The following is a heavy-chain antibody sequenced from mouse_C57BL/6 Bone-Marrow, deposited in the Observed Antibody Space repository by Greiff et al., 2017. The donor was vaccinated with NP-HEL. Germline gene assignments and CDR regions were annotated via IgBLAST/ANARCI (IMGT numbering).Heavy chain of an antibody. J-gene: IGHJ3*01. CDR2: IDPSDSYT. CDR3: ARDDYYEGFAY. Sequence: QVHVKQPGAELVMPGASVKLSCKASGYTFTSYWMHWVKQRPGQGLAWIGEIDPSDSYTNYNQKFKGKSTLTVDKSSSTADMQLSRLTSEDSAVYDCARDDYYEGFAYWGQGTLVTVSA. V-gene: IGHV1-69*01. CDR1: GYTFTSYW. D-gene: IGHD2-3*01.